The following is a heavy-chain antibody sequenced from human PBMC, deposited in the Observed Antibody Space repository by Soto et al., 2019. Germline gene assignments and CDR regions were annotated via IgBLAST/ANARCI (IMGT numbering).Heavy chain of an antibody. V-gene: IGHV3-21*06. D-gene: IGHD3-10*01. Sequence: GGSLRLSCAASGFTFSYYPLHWVRRAPGKGLEWVSSISGVRDYIRYADSVKGRFATSRDNAKTSLYLQMNSLTAEDTAVYYCAREGVHNYTEYYFDYWGQGTLVTVSS. CDR3: AREGVHNYTEYYFDY. J-gene: IGHJ4*02. CDR1: GFTFSYYP. CDR2: ISGVRDYI.